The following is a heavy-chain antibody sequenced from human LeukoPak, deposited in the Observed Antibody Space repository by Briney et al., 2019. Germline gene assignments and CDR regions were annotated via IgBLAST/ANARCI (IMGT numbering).Heavy chain of an antibody. V-gene: IGHV1-2*02. CDR3: ARGLVRKFDY. CDR2: MNPRSGGT. D-gene: IGHD6-19*01. Sequence: ASVKVSCKASGYTFTGYYVHWVRQAPGQGLEWMGWMNPRSGGTNYAQKFEARVTMNRDTSISTAYMELSRLRFDDTAVYYCARGLVRKFDYWGQGTLVTVSS. CDR1: GYTFTGYY. J-gene: IGHJ4*02.